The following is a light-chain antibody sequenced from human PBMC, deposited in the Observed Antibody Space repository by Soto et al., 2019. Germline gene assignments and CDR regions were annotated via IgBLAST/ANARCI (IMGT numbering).Light chain of an antibody. CDR1: SNDIGGHNA. CDR2: DVT. CDR3: SSYVTGGAYV. J-gene: IGLJ1*01. V-gene: IGLV2-14*03. Sequence: QSVLTQPASVSGSPGHSITISCTGTSNDIGGHNAVSWYQQYSGEAPRLLIYDVTSRAAGVSNRFSASKSGNTASLAISGLQAEDEADYYCSSYVTGGAYVLRPGNKVPGL.